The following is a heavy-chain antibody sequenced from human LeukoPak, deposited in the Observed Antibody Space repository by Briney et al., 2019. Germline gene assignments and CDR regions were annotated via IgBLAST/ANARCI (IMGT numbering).Heavy chain of an antibody. CDR2: IYYSGST. J-gene: IGHJ4*02. CDR3: AREASYYDILTGYYNPSYFDY. Sequence: SETLSLTCAVYGGSFSGYYWSWIRQPPGKGLEWIGYIYYSGSTNYKPSLKSRVTISVDTSKNQFSLKLSSVTAADTAVYYCAREASYYDILTGYYNPSYFDYWGQGTLVTVSS. V-gene: IGHV4-59*12. D-gene: IGHD3-9*01. CDR1: GGSFSGYY.